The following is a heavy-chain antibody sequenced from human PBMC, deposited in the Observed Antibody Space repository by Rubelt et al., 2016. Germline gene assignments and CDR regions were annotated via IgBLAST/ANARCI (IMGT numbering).Heavy chain of an antibody. CDR1: GYSISSGYY. CDR3: ASADYDFWSGSDRNWFDP. J-gene: IGHJ5*02. Sequence: QVQLQESGPGLVKPSETLSLTCTVSGYSISSGYYWGWIRQPPGKGLEWIGSIYHSGSTYYNPSLKSRVTISVDTSKNQFSLKRSSVTAADTAVYDCASADYDFWSGSDRNWFDPWGQGTLVTVSS. D-gene: IGHD3-3*01. CDR2: IYHSGST. V-gene: IGHV4-38-2*02.